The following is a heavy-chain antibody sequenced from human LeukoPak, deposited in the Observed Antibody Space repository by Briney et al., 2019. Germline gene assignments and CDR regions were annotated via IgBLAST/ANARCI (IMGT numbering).Heavy chain of an antibody. Sequence: ASVKVSCKASGYTFTSYYMHWVRQAPGQGLEWMGLINPSGGSTHYAQKFQGRVTMTRDTSTRTVYMELSSLRSEDTAVYYCARALHLVYFDYWGQGTLVTVSS. D-gene: IGHD4-11*01. J-gene: IGHJ4*02. V-gene: IGHV1-46*01. CDR1: GYTFTSYY. CDR3: ARALHLVYFDY. CDR2: INPSGGST.